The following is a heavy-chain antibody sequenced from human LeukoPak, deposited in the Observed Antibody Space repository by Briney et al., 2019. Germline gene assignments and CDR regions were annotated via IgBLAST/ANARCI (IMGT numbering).Heavy chain of an antibody. Sequence: GVSLRLSCAASGFIVSSNHMSWVRQARGKGLEWVSVIYSGGSTYYADSVKGRFTISRDNSKNTLYLQMDSLRAEDTAVYYCVRAPGATWGQGTLVTVS. CDR3: VRAPGAT. D-gene: IGHD3-10*01. CDR2: IYSGGST. CDR1: GFIVSSNH. J-gene: IGHJ5*02. V-gene: IGHV3-53*01.